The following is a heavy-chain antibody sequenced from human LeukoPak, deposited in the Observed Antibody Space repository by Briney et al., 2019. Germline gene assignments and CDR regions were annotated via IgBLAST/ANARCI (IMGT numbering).Heavy chain of an antibody. CDR3: ARDNTYYSDY. D-gene: IGHD2-2*02. V-gene: IGHV4-39*02. CDR2: IYYSGST. Sequence: SETLSPTCTVSGGSISSSSYYWGWIRQPPGKGPEWIGSIYYSGSTYYNPSLKSRVTISVDTSNNQCSLKLSSVTAADTAVYYCARDNTYYSDYWGQGTLVTVSS. J-gene: IGHJ4*02. CDR1: GGSISSSSYY.